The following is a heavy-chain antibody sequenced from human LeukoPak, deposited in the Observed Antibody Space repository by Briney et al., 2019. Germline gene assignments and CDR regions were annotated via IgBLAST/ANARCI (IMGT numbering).Heavy chain of an antibody. Sequence: GGSLRLSCEGSGFTFSNYCMGWVRQAPGKGLQWVANIKTDGSEKYYVDSVKGRFTISRDNDKNSLYLQMNSLRAEDTAVYYCATYSSLNRREFQYWGQGTLLTVSS. CDR2: IKTDGSEK. J-gene: IGHJ1*01. D-gene: IGHD3-22*01. V-gene: IGHV3-7*01. CDR1: GFTFSNYC. CDR3: ATYSSLNRREFQY.